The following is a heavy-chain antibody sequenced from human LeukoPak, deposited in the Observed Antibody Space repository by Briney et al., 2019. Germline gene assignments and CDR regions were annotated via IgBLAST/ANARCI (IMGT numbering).Heavy chain of an antibody. CDR3: ARDESGSYRPLYSFDY. Sequence: GRSLRLSCAASGFTFSSYGMHWVRQAPGKGLEWVAVIWYDGSNKYYADSVKGRFTISRDNSKNTLYLQMNSLRAEDTAVYYSARDESGSYRPLYSFDYWGQGTLVTVSS. CDR2: IWYDGSNK. D-gene: IGHD1-26*01. V-gene: IGHV3-33*01. CDR1: GFTFSSYG. J-gene: IGHJ4*02.